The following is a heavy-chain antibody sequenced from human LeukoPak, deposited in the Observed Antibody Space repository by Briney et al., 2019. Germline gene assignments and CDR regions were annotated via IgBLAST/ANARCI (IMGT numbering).Heavy chain of an antibody. Sequence: SETLSLTCTVSGYSISSGYYWGWIRQPPGKGLEWIGSIYHSGSTYYNPSLKSRVTISVDTSKNQFSLKLSSVTAADTAVYYCARLGYCSSTSCYRSWFDPWGQGTLVTVSS. CDR1: GYSISSGYY. V-gene: IGHV4-38-2*02. D-gene: IGHD2-2*01. CDR2: IYHSGST. CDR3: ARLGYCSSTSCYRSWFDP. J-gene: IGHJ5*02.